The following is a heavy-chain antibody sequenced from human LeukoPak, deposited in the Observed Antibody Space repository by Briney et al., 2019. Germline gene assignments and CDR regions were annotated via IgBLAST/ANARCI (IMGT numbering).Heavy chain of an antibody. J-gene: IGHJ3*02. D-gene: IGHD1-26*01. CDR2: IHYSRNT. CDR3: ARPGWVGATGAFHI. CDR1: GDSISSYY. V-gene: IGHV4-59*01. Sequence: SETLSLTCTVSGDSISSYYWSWIRRPPGTGLEWIGYIHYSRNTNYNPSLRSRVSISVDTSNNQFSLKLSSVTAADTAVYYCARPGWVGATGAFHIWGQGTLVTVSS.